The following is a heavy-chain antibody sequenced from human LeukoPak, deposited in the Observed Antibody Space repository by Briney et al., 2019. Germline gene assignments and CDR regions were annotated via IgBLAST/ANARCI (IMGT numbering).Heavy chain of an antibody. V-gene: IGHV3-48*04. CDR1: GFTFSSYS. Sequence: GGSLRLSCAASGFTFSSYSMNWVRQAPGKGLEWVSYISSSSSPIYYADSVKGRFTISRDNAKSSLYLQMNSLRAEDTAVYYCAKDKGSEGSYYDSSGYGYWGQGTLVTVSS. J-gene: IGHJ4*02. D-gene: IGHD3-22*01. CDR2: ISSSSSPI. CDR3: AKDKGSEGSYYDSSGYGY.